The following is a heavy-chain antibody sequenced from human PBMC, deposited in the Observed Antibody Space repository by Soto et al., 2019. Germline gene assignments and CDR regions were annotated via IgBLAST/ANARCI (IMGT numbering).Heavy chain of an antibody. V-gene: IGHV3-11*01. CDR2: INTGGSPA. CDR1: GFAFRHNY. CDR3: ATGGIYYET. D-gene: IGHD1-26*01. J-gene: IGHJ5*02. Sequence: GGSLRLSCTVSGFAFRHNYLTWIRQAPGKGLEWLSYINTGGSPAYYADSVKGRFTISTDIAKRSLYLQMDSLRADDTGVYYCATGGIYYETWGQGTLVTVSS.